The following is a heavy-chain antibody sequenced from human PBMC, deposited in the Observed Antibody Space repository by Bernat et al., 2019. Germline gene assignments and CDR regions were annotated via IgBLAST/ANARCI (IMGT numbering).Heavy chain of an antibody. D-gene: IGHD6-13*01. CDR2: IKQDGSEK. CDR1: GFPFSGHW. Sequence: EVQLVESGGGLVQPGGSLRLSCAASGFPFSGHWMTWVRQAPGKGLEWVANIKQDGSEKYHVDSVKGRFTISRDNAKNSLYLQMNSLRAEDTAVYYCAKLIAPPGRSLYYYYGMNVWGQGTTVSVSS. CDR3: AKLIAPPGRSLYYYYGMNV. J-gene: IGHJ6*02. V-gene: IGHV3-7*02.